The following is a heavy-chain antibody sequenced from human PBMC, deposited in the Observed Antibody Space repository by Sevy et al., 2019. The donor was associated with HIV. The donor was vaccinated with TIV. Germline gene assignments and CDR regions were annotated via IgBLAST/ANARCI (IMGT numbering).Heavy chain of an antibody. J-gene: IGHJ4*02. CDR2: ISGSGGST. CDR1: GFTFSSYD. CDR3: AEREFSDY. Sequence: GGSLRLSCAASGFTFSSYDMSWVRQAPGKGLEWVSAISGSGGSTYYADSVKGRFTISRDNSKNTLYLQMNSLRAEDMAVYYSAEREFSDYWGQGTMVTVSS. V-gene: IGHV3-23*01. D-gene: IGHD3-16*02.